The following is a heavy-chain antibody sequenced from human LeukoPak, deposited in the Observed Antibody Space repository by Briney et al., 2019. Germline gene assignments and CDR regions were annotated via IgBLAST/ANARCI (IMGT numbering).Heavy chain of an antibody. D-gene: IGHD3-16*01. Sequence: GGSLRLSCAGSGFIFSRSSMTWVRQSPGKGLEWVATINPDGSMKWYLDSVNGRFTISRDNSDNAVFLQMNSLRVEDMAVCYCAKLLGDVTTLDYWGQGILVTVSS. V-gene: IGHV3-7*01. CDR2: INPDGSMK. CDR1: GFIFSRSS. CDR3: AKLLGDVTTLDY. J-gene: IGHJ4*02.